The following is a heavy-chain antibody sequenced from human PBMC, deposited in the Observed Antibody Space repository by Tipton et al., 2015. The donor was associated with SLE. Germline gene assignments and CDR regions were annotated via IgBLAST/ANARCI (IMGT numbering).Heavy chain of an antibody. D-gene: IGHD3-16*01. J-gene: IGHJ4*02. V-gene: IGHV4-59*01. CDR1: GGSINSYY. CDR3: AGDQVGVGDFDY. Sequence: LRLSCTVSGGSINSYYWNWIRQSPGKGLEWIGYFHHSGSTDYNPSLQSRVTISRDPSKNQFSLNLSSATAADTAVYYCAGDQVGVGDFDYWGQGALVTVSS. CDR2: FHHSGST.